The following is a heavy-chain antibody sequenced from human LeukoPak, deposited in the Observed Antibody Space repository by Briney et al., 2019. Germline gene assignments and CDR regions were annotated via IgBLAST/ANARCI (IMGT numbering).Heavy chain of an antibody. CDR2: INPNSGGT. D-gene: IGHD5-18*01. CDR3: ARDADTAMAYGMDV. V-gene: IGHV1-2*02. Sequence: ASVKVSCKASGYTFTGYYMHWVRQAPGQGLEWMGWINPNSGGTNYAQKFQGRVTMTRDTSTSTAYMELSRLRSDDTAVYYCARDADTAMAYGMDVWGQGTTVTVSS. CDR1: GYTFTGYY. J-gene: IGHJ6*02.